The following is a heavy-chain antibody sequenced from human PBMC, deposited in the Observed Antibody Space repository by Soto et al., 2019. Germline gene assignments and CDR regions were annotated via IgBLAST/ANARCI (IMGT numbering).Heavy chain of an antibody. D-gene: IGHD1-1*01. J-gene: IGHJ4*02. CDR3: ARGPTGNYFDY. CDR2: VTPFNGNT. V-gene: IGHV1-18*01. CDR1: GYTFTHFG. Sequence: QIQLVQSGAEVKKPGASVKVSCKPSGYTFTHFGINWMRQAPGQGLEWMGWVTPFNGNTNYAQKFQGRVTLTTDTSTSTVYMELRNLISDDTALYYCARGPTGNYFDYWGPGSLVTVSS.